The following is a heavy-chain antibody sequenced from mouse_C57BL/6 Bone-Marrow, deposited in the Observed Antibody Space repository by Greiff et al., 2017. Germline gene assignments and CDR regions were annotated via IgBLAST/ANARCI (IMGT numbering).Heavy chain of an antibody. D-gene: IGHD2-2*01. Sequence: VQLQQPGAELVKPGASVTLSCKASGYTFTSYWMHWVKQRPGQGLEWIGMIHPNSGSTNYNEKFKSKATLTVDKSSSTAYMQRSSLTSEDSAVYYCAKRARWLRGFAYWGQGTLVTVSA. V-gene: IGHV1-64*01. J-gene: IGHJ3*01. CDR2: IHPNSGST. CDR3: AKRARWLRGFAY. CDR1: GYTFTSYW.